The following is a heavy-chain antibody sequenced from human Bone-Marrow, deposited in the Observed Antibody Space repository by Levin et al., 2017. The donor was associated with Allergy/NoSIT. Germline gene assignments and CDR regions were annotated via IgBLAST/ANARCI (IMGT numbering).Heavy chain of an antibody. Sequence: PSETLSLTCTVSGGSVSSGSYYWSWIRQPPGKGLEWIGYIYYSGSTNYNPSLKSRVTISVDTSKNQFSLKLSSVTAADTAVYYCARDHSSSWYEAFDIWGQGTMVTVSS. CDR1: GGSVSSGSYY. CDR2: IYYSGST. V-gene: IGHV4-61*01. J-gene: IGHJ3*02. D-gene: IGHD6-13*01. CDR3: ARDHSSSWYEAFDI.